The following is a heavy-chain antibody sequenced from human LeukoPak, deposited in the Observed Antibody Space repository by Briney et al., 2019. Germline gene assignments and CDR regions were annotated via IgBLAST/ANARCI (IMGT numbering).Heavy chain of an antibody. Sequence: PSETLSLTCTVSGGSISSYYWSWIRQPPGKGLEWIGYIYYSGSTYYNPSLKSRVTISVDTSKNQFSLKLSSVTAADTAVYYCARQGSIWWYAWYFDLWGRGTLVTVSS. CDR2: IYYSGST. D-gene: IGHD2-15*01. J-gene: IGHJ2*01. V-gene: IGHV4-59*08. CDR1: GGSISSYY. CDR3: ARQGSIWWYAWYFDL.